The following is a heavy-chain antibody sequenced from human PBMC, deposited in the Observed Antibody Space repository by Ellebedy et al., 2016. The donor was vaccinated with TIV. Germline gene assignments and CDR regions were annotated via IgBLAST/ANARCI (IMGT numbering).Heavy chain of an antibody. D-gene: IGHD1-26*01. CDR3: ATPSGATVVTFDL. CDR1: GYTFTTYA. V-gene: IGHV1-3*01. CDR2: INAGNGDT. Sequence: AASVKVSCKASGYTFTTYAIHWVRQAPGQRLEWMGWINAGNGDTKYSQKFQGRVTLTRDTSASTAYMDLSSLRSEDTAVYYCATPSGATVVTFDLWGQGTMVTVSS. J-gene: IGHJ3*01.